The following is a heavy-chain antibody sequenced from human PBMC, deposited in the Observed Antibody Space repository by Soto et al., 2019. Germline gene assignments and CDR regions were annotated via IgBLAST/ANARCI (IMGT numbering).Heavy chain of an antibody. J-gene: IGHJ3*01. CDR2: IYYSGST. CDR3: ARDTLAVYDSSGYYSFPGAFDF. CDR1: GGSISSYY. D-gene: IGHD3-22*01. Sequence: SETLSLTCTVSGGSISSYYWSWIRQPPGKGLEWIGYIYYSGSTNYNPSLKSRVTISVDTSKNQFSLQLNSVTPEDTAVYYCARDTLAVYDSSGYYSFPGAFDFWGQGTMVTVSS. V-gene: IGHV4-59*12.